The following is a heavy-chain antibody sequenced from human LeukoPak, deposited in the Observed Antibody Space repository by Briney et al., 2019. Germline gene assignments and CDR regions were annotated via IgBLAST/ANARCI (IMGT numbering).Heavy chain of an antibody. D-gene: IGHD5-12*01. Sequence: GGSLTLSCAASGFTFSSYAMSGVRQAPGKGLEWVSGISGSAYSTYYADSVQGRFTISRDNSKNTLYLQMNSLRAEDTAVYYCAKEAGYSGYDYPDYWGQGTLVTVSS. CDR2: ISGSAYST. CDR3: AKEAGYSGYDYPDY. V-gene: IGHV3-23*01. CDR1: GFTFSSYA. J-gene: IGHJ4*02.